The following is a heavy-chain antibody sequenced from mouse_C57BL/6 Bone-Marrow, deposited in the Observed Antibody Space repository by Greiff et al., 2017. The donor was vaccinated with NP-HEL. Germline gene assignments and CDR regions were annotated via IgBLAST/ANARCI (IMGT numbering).Heavy chain of an antibody. V-gene: IGHV1-7*01. CDR3: ARSSSGYPYYAIDY. J-gene: IGHJ4*01. D-gene: IGHD3-2*02. CDR1: GYTFTSYW. Sequence: QVQLKESGAELAKPGASVKLSCKASGYTFTSYWMHWVKQRPGQGLEWIGYINPSSGYTKYNQKFKDKDTLTADKSSSTAYIQLSSLTYEDSAVYYCARSSSGYPYYAIDYWGQGTSVTVSS. CDR2: INPSSGYT.